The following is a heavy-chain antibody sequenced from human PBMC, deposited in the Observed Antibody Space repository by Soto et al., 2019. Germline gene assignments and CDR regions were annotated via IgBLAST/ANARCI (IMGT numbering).Heavy chain of an antibody. J-gene: IGHJ6*02. D-gene: IGHD3-22*01. V-gene: IGHV5-51*01. Sequence: PGESLKISCKGSGYSFTSYWIGWVRQMPGKGLEWMGIIYPGDSDTRYSPSFQGQVTISAGKSISTAYLQWSSLKASDTAIYYCAAINYYDSSPGYYGMDVWGQGTTVTVSS. CDR1: GYSFTSYW. CDR3: AAINYYDSSPGYYGMDV. CDR2: IYPGDSDT.